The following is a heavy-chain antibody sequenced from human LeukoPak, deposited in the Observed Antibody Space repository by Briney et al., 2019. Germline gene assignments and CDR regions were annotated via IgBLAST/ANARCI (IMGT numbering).Heavy chain of an antibody. J-gene: IGHJ5*02. Sequence: KPSETLSLTCSVSGYSIRCGYSWCWIRQPPGKGLEWIGSISHSGNTYYNPSLKSRVTISLDTSKNQFSLKLNSVTAADTAVYFCARSMISMLKVNWFDPWGQGTLVTVSS. CDR3: ARSMISMLKVNWFDP. CDR2: ISHSGNT. D-gene: IGHD3-16*01. CDR1: GYSIRCGYS. V-gene: IGHV4-38-2*01.